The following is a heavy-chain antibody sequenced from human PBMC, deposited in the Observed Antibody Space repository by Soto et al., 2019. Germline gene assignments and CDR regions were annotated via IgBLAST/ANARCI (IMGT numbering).Heavy chain of an antibody. CDR1: GYTLTNYA. V-gene: IGHV1-3*01. Sequence: ASVKVSCKASGYTLTNYAMHWVRQATGQRLEWMGCINAGNSDTEYSQKFQGRVTITSDTAASTAYMELSSLRSEDTAVYYCARSLFGVFQQPTSDYYYYYGMDVWGQGTTVTVSS. CDR2: INAGNSDT. J-gene: IGHJ6*02. CDR3: ARSLFGVFQQPTSDYYYYYGMDV. D-gene: IGHD3-3*01.